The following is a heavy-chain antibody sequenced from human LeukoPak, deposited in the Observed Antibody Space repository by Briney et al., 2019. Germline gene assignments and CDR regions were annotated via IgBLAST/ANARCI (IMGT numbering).Heavy chain of an antibody. CDR1: GFTFSNHW. V-gene: IGHV3-7*01. CDR3: TRDLQYYDTSGYVAPLIDY. J-gene: IGHJ4*02. CDR2: IKQDGSLK. Sequence: GGSLRLSCAASGFTFSNHWMSWVRQAPGKWLEWVANIKQDGSLKYYVDSVKGRFTISRDNAENSLYLQLNSLRAEDTAVYYCTRDLQYYDTSGYVAPLIDYWGQGTLVTVSS. D-gene: IGHD3-22*01.